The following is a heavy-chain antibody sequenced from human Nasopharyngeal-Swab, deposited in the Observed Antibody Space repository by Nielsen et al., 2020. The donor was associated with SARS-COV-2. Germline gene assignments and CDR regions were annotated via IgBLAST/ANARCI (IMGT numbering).Heavy chain of an antibody. Sequence: VRQAPGKGLEWVAVIWYDGSNKYYADSVKGRFTISRGNSKNTLYLQMNSLRAEDTAVYYCARGDSSSSTGVDYWGQGTLVTVSS. CDR2: IWYDGSNK. CDR3: ARGDSSSSTGVDY. V-gene: IGHV3-33*01. D-gene: IGHD6-6*01. J-gene: IGHJ4*02.